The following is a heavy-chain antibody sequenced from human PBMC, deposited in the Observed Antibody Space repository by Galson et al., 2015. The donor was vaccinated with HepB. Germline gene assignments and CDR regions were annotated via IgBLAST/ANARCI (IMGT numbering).Heavy chain of an antibody. V-gene: IGHV1-69*01. CDR1: GGTFSSYA. Sequence: SCKASGGTFSSYAISWVRQAPGQGLEWMGGIIPIFGTANYAQKFQGRVTITADESTSTAYMELSSLRSEDTAVYYCARGASGYSYGRLDPWGQGTLVTVSS. CDR3: ARGASGYSYGRLDP. J-gene: IGHJ5*02. CDR2: IIPIFGTA. D-gene: IGHD5-18*01.